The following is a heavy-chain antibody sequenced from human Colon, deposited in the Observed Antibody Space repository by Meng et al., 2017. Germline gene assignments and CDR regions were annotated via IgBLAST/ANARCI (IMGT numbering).Heavy chain of an antibody. Sequence: ASVKASCKASGYNFNSYYIYWMRQAPGQGLEWMGRINPHSGATNYAQKFQGRVTLTRDTSISSAYMELNTLISDDTAMYYCARGRGFCSGGSCYWDAFEIWGQGTMVTVSS. CDR1: GYNFNSYY. D-gene: IGHD2-15*01. J-gene: IGHJ3*02. CDR3: ARGRGFCSGGSCYWDAFEI. V-gene: IGHV1-2*06. CDR2: INPHSGAT.